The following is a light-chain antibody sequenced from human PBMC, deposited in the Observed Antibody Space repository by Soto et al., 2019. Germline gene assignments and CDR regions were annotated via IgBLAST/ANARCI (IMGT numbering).Light chain of an antibody. J-gene: IGKJ5*01. CDR1: QGISSW. V-gene: IGKV1-12*01. CDR2: AAS. Sequence: DIQMTQSPSSVSASVGDRVTITCRASQGISSWLAWYQQKPGKAPKLLIYAASSLQSGVPSRFRGGGCGTDFTLTTTTLQPKDFAPTYFKQANISPPFTFGQGTGREIK. CDR3: KQANISPPFT.